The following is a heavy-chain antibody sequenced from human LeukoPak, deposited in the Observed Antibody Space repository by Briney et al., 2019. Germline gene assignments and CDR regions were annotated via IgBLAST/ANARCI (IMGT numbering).Heavy chain of an antibody. CDR1: GYTFTYFW. Sequence: GESLKISCKASGYTFTYFWIGWVRQMPGKGLEWMGIIYPSDSDTRYSPSFQGQVTISADKSISTAYLQWSSLKASDSVIYYCVRAAERTLDYWGQGTLVTVSS. V-gene: IGHV5-51*01. CDR3: VRAAERTLDY. CDR2: IYPSDSDT. D-gene: IGHD5-24*01. J-gene: IGHJ4*02.